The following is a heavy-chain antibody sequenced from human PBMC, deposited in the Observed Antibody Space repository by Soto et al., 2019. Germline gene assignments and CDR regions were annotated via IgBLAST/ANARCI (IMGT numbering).Heavy chain of an antibody. V-gene: IGHV4-39*01. D-gene: IGHD2-21*02. CDR2: IYYSGST. J-gene: IGHJ4*02. CDR3: ARQRTSVVTQAYFDV. CDR1: GDSISSRSYY. Sequence: SETLSLTCTVTGDSISSRSYYWGWIRQPPGKGLEWIGSIYYSGSTYNNPCLRRRFSMSIDTSKDQLSLKLESVTAADTALYFCARQRTSVVTQAYFDVWGPGYLVTVSS.